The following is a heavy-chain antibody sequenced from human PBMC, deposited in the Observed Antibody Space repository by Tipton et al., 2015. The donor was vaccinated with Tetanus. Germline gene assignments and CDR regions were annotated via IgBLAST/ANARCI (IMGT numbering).Heavy chain of an antibody. CDR3: ARDLRGGQWLVPDAFDI. CDR2: IIPIFGTA. J-gene: IGHJ3*02. D-gene: IGHD6-19*01. Sequence: QVQLVQSGAEVKKPGSSVKVSCKVSGDTFSSYSFSWLRQAPGQGLEWMGGIIPIFGTANYAQNFHDKVTITADESTSTAYMELSSLRSEDTAVYYCARDLRGGQWLVPDAFDIWGQGTMVIVSS. CDR1: GDTFSSYS. V-gene: IGHV1-69*01.